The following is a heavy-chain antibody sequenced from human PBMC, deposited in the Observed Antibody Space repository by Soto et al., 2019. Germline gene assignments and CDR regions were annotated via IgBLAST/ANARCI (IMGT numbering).Heavy chain of an antibody. CDR2: IYYSGST. CDR1: GGSISSYY. J-gene: IGHJ4*02. D-gene: IGHD2-8*01. CDR3: ASAPRLNIPWYYFDY. V-gene: IGHV4-59*01. Sequence: PSETLSLTCTVSGGSISSYYWSWIRQPPGKGLEWIGYIYYSGSTNYNPSLKSRVTISVDTSKNQFSLKLSSVTAADTAVYYCASAPRLNIPWYYFDYWGQGTLVTVSS.